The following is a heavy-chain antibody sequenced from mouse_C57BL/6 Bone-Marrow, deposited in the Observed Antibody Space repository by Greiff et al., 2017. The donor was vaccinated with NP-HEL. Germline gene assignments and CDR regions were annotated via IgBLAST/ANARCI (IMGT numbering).Heavy chain of an antibody. Sequence: VQRVESGAELARPGASVKLSCKASGYTFTSYGISWVKQRTGQGLEWIGEIYPRSGNTYYNEKFKGKATLTADKSSSTAYMELRSLTSEDSAVYFCARFDYDYDYWGQGTTLTVSS. V-gene: IGHV1-81*01. D-gene: IGHD2-4*01. J-gene: IGHJ2*01. CDR1: GYTFTSYG. CDR2: IYPRSGNT. CDR3: ARFDYDYDY.